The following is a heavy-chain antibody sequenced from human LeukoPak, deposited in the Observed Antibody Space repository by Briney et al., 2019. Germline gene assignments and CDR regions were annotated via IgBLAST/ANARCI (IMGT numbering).Heavy chain of an antibody. CDR2: IHPSGIF. CDR3: SRGRDRSKAGDH. D-gene: IGHD5-24*01. V-gene: IGHV4-34*01. CDR1: GGSCDEYY. Sequence: SETLCLTCTVYGGSCDEYYCSWISQPPGKRLEWIGEIHPSGIFYYNSSLGSRLTISIDTSKSQFSLRLTSVTAADTAFYYCSRGRDRSKAGDHWGQGSLVTVSS. J-gene: IGHJ4*02.